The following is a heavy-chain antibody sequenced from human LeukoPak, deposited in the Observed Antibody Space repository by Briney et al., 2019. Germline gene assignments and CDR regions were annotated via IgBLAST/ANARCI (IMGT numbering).Heavy chain of an antibody. CDR2: IIPIFGTP. Sequence: SVKVSCKASGGTFSTYSVTWVRQAPGQGLEWMGGIIPIFGTPNYAQKFQGRVKVTTDDATGTAYMELSSLMSEDTAIYYCARVDRYHFYLDVWGKGTPVTVSS. J-gene: IGHJ6*03. CDR3: ARVDRYHFYLDV. CDR1: GGTFSTYS. V-gene: IGHV1-69*05.